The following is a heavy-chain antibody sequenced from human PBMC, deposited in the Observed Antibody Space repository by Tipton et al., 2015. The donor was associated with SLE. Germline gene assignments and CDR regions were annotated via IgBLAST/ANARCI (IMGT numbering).Heavy chain of an antibody. Sequence: TLSLTCAVYGGSFSGYYWSWIRQPPGKGLEWIGEINHSGSTNYNPSLKSRVTISVDTPKNQFSLKLSSVTAADTAVYYCARESITMVRGADYWGQGTLVTVSS. CDR3: ARESITMVRGADY. J-gene: IGHJ4*02. V-gene: IGHV4-34*01. D-gene: IGHD3-10*01. CDR1: GGSFSGYY. CDR2: INHSGST.